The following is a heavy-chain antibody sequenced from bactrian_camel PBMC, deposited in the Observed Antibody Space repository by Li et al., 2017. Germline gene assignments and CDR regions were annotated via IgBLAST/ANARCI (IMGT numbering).Heavy chain of an antibody. Sequence: VQLVESGGGSVQPGGSLRLSCAASGYFGTITSTFCVAWFRQAPGKEREGVAMIDSRGSTMYADSVKGRFAISRDNDKNTLYLQLNSLKPEDTAIYYCAAAKGLPDLLRGGYLSARSYNYWGRGTQVTVS. D-gene: IGHD3*01. V-gene: IGHV3S53*01. J-gene: IGHJ4*01. CDR1: GYFGTITSTFC. CDR2: IDSRGST. CDR3: AAAKGLPDLLRGGYLSARSYNY.